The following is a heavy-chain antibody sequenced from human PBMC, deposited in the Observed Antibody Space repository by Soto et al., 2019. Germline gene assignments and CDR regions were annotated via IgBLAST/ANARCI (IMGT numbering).Heavy chain of an antibody. CDR3: ARAGYYYDSSGYSNAAFDI. CDR1: CGSISSGGYY. D-gene: IGHD3-22*01. Sequence: LSLTFTVSCGSISSGGYYLSWIRQHPGKGLEWIGYIYYSGSTYYNPSLKSRVTISVDTSKNQFSLKLSSVTAADTAVYYCARAGYYYDSSGYSNAAFDIWGQGTMVTVSS. V-gene: IGHV4-31*03. CDR2: IYYSGST. J-gene: IGHJ3*02.